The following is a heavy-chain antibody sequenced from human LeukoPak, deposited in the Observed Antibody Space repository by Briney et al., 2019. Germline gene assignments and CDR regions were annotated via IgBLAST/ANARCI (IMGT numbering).Heavy chain of an antibody. D-gene: IGHD3-10*01. CDR3: ARGRRDYYGSGSHFDY. J-gene: IGHJ4*02. V-gene: IGHV4-34*01. CDR2: INHSGST. Sequence: SETLSLTCAVYGGSFSGYYWSWIRQPPGKGLEWIGEINHSGSTNYNPSLKSRVTISVDTSKNQFSLKLSSVTAADTAVYYCARGRRDYYGSGSHFDYWGQGTLVTVSS. CDR1: GGSFSGYY.